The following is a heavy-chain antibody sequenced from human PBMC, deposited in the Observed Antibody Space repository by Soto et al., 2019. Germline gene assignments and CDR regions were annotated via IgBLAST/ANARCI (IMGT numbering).Heavy chain of an antibody. CDR3: VWDPDV. Sequence: QVQLVQSGAEVKKPGSSVKVSCKASGGTFNSYTFSWVRQAPGQGLEWMGRIIPLLGTTNYAPNFQGRVTITADADESTSTAYMEVSSLTSEDTAVYYCVWDPDVWGQGTTVTVSS. CDR1: GGTFNSYT. CDR2: IIPLLGTT. J-gene: IGHJ6*02. D-gene: IGHD1-26*01. V-gene: IGHV1-69*18.